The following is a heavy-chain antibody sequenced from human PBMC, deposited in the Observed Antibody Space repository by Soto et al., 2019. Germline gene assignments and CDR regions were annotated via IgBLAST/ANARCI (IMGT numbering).Heavy chain of an antibody. V-gene: IGHV1-46*03. CDR2: IFPGGVNI. CDR1: GYTFTSYD. CDR3: ARDQSSHDQVWWFDP. J-gene: IGHJ5*02. D-gene: IGHD2-2*01. Sequence: ASVKVSCKASGYTFTSYDINWVRQAPGQGLERMGTIFPGGVNIAYARKFKGRVTMTKDTSTSTVYMELNSLKSDDKAVCYCARDQSSHDQVWWFDPWGQGTLVTVSS.